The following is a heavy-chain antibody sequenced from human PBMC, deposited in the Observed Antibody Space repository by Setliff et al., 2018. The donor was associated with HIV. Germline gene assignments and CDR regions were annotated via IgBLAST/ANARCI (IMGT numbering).Heavy chain of an antibody. CDR2: IYGNGNT. CDR3: ARRFGEVYDWIDP. Sequence: SETLSLTCSVSGGSISGHFWSWIRQSPGKGLEWIGYIYGNGNTKYNRFLNSRVTMSVDTSKNQFSLKLNSVTAADTAVYYCARRFGEVYDWIDPWGQGTLVTVSS. CDR1: GGSISGHF. D-gene: IGHD3-10*01. J-gene: IGHJ5*02. V-gene: IGHV4-4*09.